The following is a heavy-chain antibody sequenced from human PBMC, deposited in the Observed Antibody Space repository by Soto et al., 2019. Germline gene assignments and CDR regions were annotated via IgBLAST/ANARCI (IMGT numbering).Heavy chain of an antibody. Sequence: QLQLQESGSGLVKPSQTLSLTCAVFGGSISSGGYSWSWIRQPPGKGLEWLGYMYHSGSIDYNPSLKSRVTISVDRSKIQFSLKVNSVTAADKAVYYSARALIGPGYSAYCDYWGQVTLVTVSA. CDR1: GGSISSGGYS. CDR3: ARALIGPGYSAYCDY. V-gene: IGHV4-30-2*01. J-gene: IGHJ4*02. CDR2: MYHSGSI. D-gene: IGHD5-12*01.